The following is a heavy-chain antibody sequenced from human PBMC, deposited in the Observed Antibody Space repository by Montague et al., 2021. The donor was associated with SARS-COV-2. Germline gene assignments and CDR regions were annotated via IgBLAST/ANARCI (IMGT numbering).Heavy chain of an antibody. CDR3: ATVFGGCSATSCYLYN. CDR1: GDSMSSNNW. CDR2: IHHIVGT. Sequence: SETLSLTCAVSGDSMSSNNWWTWVRQSPGKGLEWIGEIHHIVGTNYNPSLKSRVGISVDKSRNQFSLNLNSVTAADTAFHYCATVFGGCSATSCYLYNWGRGTLVTVSS. V-gene: IGHV4-4*02. D-gene: IGHD2-2*01. J-gene: IGHJ4*02.